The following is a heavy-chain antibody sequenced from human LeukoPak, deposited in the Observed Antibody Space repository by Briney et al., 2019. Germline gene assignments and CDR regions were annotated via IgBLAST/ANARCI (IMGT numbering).Heavy chain of an antibody. D-gene: IGHD3-22*01. V-gene: IGHV4-39*07. CDR3: ARDGYYYDSSGYYPFDY. CDR1: GGSISSKDDY. CDR2: IFYSGTT. J-gene: IGHJ4*02. Sequence: PSETLSLTCSVSGGSISSKDDYWGWIRQPPGKGLEWIGNIFYSGTTFYNPSLKNRVTISVDTSKNHFSLKLSSVTAADTAVYYCARDGYYYDSSGYYPFDYWGQGTLVTVSS.